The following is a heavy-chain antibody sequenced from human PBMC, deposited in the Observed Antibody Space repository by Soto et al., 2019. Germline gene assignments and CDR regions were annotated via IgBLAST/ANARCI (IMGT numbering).Heavy chain of an antibody. CDR2: INHSGST. CDR1: DGSMNSDSSY. J-gene: IGHJ4*02. CDR3: ARLGGYVSVGYYYLWDS. V-gene: IGHV4-39*01. D-gene: IGHD3-22*01. Sequence: QLQLQESGPGLVKPSETLSLTCRVSDGSMNSDSSYWGWIRPPPGQGLEWIGVINHSGSTYHNLSLRGRVTMSVDASRNQFSLKLTSMTAADTAVYYCARLGGYVSVGYYYLWDSWGQGTLVTVSS.